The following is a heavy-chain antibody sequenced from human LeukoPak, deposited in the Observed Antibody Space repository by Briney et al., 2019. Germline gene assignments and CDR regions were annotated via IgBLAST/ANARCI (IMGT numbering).Heavy chain of an antibody. V-gene: IGHV4-34*01. D-gene: IGHD6-13*01. CDR3: ARAGIGGHYYAMDV. CDR1: GGSFSGYY. J-gene: IGHJ6*02. CDR2: INHSGST. Sequence: SETLSLTCAVYGGSFSGYYWSWIRQPPGKGLEWIGEINHSGSTNYNPSLKSRVTISVDTSKNQFSLQLNSVTPEDTAVYYCARAGIGGHYYAMDVWGQGTTVTVSS.